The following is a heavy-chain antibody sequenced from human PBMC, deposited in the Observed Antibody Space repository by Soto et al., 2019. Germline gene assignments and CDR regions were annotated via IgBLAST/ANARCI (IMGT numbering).Heavy chain of an antibody. Sequence: ASVKVSCKASGYTFTNYGISWVRQAPGQGLEWMGWINPSGGSTSYAQKFQGRVTMTRDTSTSTVYMELSSLRSEDTAVYYCARSPYCSGGSCYKKYYYGMDVWGQGTTVTVSS. CDR3: ARSPYCSGGSCYKKYYYGMDV. CDR2: INPSGGST. CDR1: GYTFTNYG. D-gene: IGHD2-15*01. V-gene: IGHV1-46*01. J-gene: IGHJ6*02.